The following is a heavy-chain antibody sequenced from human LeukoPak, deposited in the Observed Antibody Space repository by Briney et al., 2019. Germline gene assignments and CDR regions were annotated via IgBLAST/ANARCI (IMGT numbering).Heavy chain of an antibody. CDR3: AKSHEGYFDF. V-gene: IGHV3-19*01. Sequence: GGSLRLSCAASGFIFSKSDMNWVRQAPGKGPEWVSGVPWNGCRTHSADSLKGRFTISRDNPKSSLYLQMSSLGAEDTAVYFCAKSHEGYFDFWGQGTLVTVSS. J-gene: IGHJ4*02. CDR1: GFIFSKSD. CDR2: VPWNGCRT.